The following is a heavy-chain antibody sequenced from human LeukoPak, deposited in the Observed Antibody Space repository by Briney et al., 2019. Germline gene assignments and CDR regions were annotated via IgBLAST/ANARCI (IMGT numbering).Heavy chain of an antibody. Sequence: PGGSLRLSCAASGFTFSSYAMHWVRQAPGRGLEYVSAISSNGGSTYYANSVKGRFTISRDNSKNTLYLQMGSLRAEDMAVYYCARGAPALYSGSYYGFGYWGQGTLVTVSS. CDR3: ARGAPALYSGSYYGFGY. V-gene: IGHV3-64*01. CDR1: GFTFSSYA. D-gene: IGHD1-26*01. CDR2: ISSNGGST. J-gene: IGHJ4*02.